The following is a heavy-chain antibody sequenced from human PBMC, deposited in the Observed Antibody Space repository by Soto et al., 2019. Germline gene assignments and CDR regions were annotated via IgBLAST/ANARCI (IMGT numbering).Heavy chain of an antibody. CDR1: GFIFGHYA. CDR2: ISGRGDST. D-gene: IGHD1-1*01. J-gene: IGHJ6*02. Sequence: GGSLRLSCAGSGFIFGHYAMTWVRQAPGKGLEWISAISGRGDSTYYADAVKGRFTISRDNSKNTLYLQMNSRRFDDTAVYYCAKALDGIDDYFYAMGVWGQGTTVTVSS. CDR3: AKALDGIDDYFYAMGV. V-gene: IGHV3-23*01.